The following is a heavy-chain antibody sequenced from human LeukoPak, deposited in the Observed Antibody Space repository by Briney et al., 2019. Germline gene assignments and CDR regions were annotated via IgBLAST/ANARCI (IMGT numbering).Heavy chain of an antibody. D-gene: IGHD5-12*01. CDR1: GFTFSTYG. CDR2: ISGSAATT. CDR3: ARGGYSGYDISFDY. V-gene: IGHV3-23*01. Sequence: GGSLRLSCAASGFTFSTYGMTWVRQAPGKGLEWVSAISGSAATTFYADSVKGRFTISRDNSKNTLYLQMNSLRAEDTAVYYCARGGYSGYDISFDYWGQGTLVTVSS. J-gene: IGHJ4*02.